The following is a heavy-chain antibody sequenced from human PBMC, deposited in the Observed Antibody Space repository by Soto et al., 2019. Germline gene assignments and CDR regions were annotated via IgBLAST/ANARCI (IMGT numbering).Heavy chain of an antibody. D-gene: IGHD3-10*01. V-gene: IGHV3-30-3*01. J-gene: IGHJ6*02. CDR2: ISYDGSNK. Sequence: GGSLRLSCAASGFTFSSYAMHWVRQAPGKGLEWVAVISYDGSNKYYADSVKGRFTISRDNSKNTLYLQMNSLRAEDTAVYYCARDIRRIFGEFDYYYYYGMDVWGQGTTVTVSS. CDR3: ARDIRRIFGEFDYYYYYGMDV. CDR1: GFTFSSYA.